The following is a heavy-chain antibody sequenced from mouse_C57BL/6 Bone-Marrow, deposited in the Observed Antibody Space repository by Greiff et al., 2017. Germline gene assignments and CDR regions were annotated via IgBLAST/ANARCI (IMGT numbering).Heavy chain of an antibody. CDR1: GFTFSSYG. V-gene: IGHV5-6*02. J-gene: IGHJ4*01. CDR2: ISSGGSYT. Sequence: EVMLVESGGDLVKPGGSLKLSCAASGFTFSSYGMSWVRQTPDKRLEWVATISSGGSYTYYPDSVKGRFTISRDNAKNTLYLQMSSLKSEDTAMYYCARQEDYDYDYYAMDYWGQGTSVTVSS. CDR3: ARQEDYDYDYYAMDY. D-gene: IGHD2-4*01.